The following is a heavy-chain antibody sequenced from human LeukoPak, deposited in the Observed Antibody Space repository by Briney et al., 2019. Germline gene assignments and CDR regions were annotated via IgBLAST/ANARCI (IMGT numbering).Heavy chain of an antibody. J-gene: IGHJ4*02. V-gene: IGHV3-30*02. Sequence: PGGSLRLSCAASGFTFSSYGMHWVRQAPGKGLEWVAFIRYDGSNKYYADSVKGRFTISRDNSKNTLYLQMNSLRAEDTAVYYCAKGARKGPYDSSGPLVYWGQGTLVTVSS. CDR1: GFTFSSYG. CDR3: AKGARKGPYDSSGPLVY. D-gene: IGHD3-22*01. CDR2: IRYDGSNK.